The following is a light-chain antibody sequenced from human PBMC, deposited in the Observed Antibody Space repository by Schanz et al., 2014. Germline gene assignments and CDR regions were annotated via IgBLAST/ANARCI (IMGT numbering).Light chain of an antibody. V-gene: IGLV2-8*01. CDR1: SRDVGYYNL. CDR2: EVS. J-gene: IGLJ2*01. Sequence: QSALTQPASVSGSPGQSITISCTGTSRDVGYYNLVSWYQQHPGKAPKLMIYEVSKRPSGVPDRFSGSKSGNTASLTVSGLQAEDEADYYCSSYAGSNNVVFGGGTKLTVL. CDR3: SSYAGSNNVV.